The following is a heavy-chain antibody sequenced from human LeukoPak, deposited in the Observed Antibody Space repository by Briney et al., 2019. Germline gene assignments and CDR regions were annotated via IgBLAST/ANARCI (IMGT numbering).Heavy chain of an antibody. CDR1: GYTFTGYY. CDR3: AGTGYSSGWVDY. D-gene: IGHD6-19*01. V-gene: IGHV1-2*02. CDR2: INPNSGGT. J-gene: IGHJ4*02. Sequence: ASVKVSCKASGYTFTGYYIHWVRQAPGQGLEWMGWINPNSGGTNYPQKFRGRVAMTRDTSISTAYMELSSLTSDDTALYYCAGTGYSSGWVDYWGQGTLVTVSS.